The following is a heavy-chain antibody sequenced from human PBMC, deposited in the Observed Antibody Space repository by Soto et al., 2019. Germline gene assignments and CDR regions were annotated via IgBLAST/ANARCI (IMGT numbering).Heavy chain of an antibody. CDR2: ISADKGST. CDR3: ARDRAHGFDI. V-gene: IGHV1-18*04. CDR1: GYTFTGYY. J-gene: IGHJ3*02. Sequence: ASVKVSCKASGYTFTGYYMHWVRQAPGQGLEWMGWISADKGSTNYAQKVQGRVTMTRDTSTSTVYMELRSLRSEDTAVYFCARDRAHGFDIWGQGTMVTVSS.